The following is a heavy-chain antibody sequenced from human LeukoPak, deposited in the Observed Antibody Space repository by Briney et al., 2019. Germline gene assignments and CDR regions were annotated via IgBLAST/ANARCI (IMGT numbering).Heavy chain of an antibody. J-gene: IGHJ5*01. CDR1: GGSVSSGSYY. Sequence: SETLSLTCTVSGGSVSSGSYYWSWIRQPPGKGLEWIGYIYYSGSTNYNPSLKSRVTISVDTSKNQFSLKLSSVTAADTAVCCCARDFRPFWGGYYEMWFDPWGQGTLVTVSS. CDR2: IYYSGST. CDR3: ARDFRPFWGGYYEMWFDP. V-gene: IGHV4-61*01. D-gene: IGHD3-3*01.